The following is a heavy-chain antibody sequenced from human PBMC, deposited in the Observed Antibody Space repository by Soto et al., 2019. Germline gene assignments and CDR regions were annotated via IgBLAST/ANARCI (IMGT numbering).Heavy chain of an antibody. J-gene: IGHJ5*02. Sequence: GGSLRLSCAASGFTFDDYAMHWVRQAPGKGLEWVSGISWNSGSIGYADSVKGRFTISRDNAKNSLYLQINSLRAEDTALYYCAKDRYSSSSPAGWFDPWGQGTLVTVSS. CDR2: ISWNSGSI. CDR1: GFTFDDYA. V-gene: IGHV3-9*01. D-gene: IGHD6-6*01. CDR3: AKDRYSSSSPAGWFDP.